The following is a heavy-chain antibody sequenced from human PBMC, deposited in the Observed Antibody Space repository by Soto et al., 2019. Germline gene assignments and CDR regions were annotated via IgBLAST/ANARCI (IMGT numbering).Heavy chain of an antibody. J-gene: IGHJ4*02. Sequence: SETLSLTCTVSGGSIRNYYWGWIRQPPGKGLEWIGNIYYSGSTIYNPSLKSRVTISVDTSKNQFSLKLRSVTAADTAVYYCARENYFDYWGQGTLVTVSS. CDR1: GGSIRNYY. V-gene: IGHV4-59*01. CDR2: IYYSGST. CDR3: ARENYFDY.